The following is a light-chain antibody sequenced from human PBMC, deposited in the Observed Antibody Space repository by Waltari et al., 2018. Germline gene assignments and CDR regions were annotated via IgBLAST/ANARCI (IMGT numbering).Light chain of an antibody. CDR3: QQYDNYLFVT. V-gene: IGKV1-33*01. Sequence: IQMTQSPSSLSASVGDRVTITCQASQDIVNFLNWYQQKPGEVPKLLIYGGSTLTTGVPSRFSGSWSGTDFTFTITNLQPEDVATYYCQQYDNYLFVTFGGGTKLEIK. CDR2: GGS. J-gene: IGKJ4*01. CDR1: QDIVNF.